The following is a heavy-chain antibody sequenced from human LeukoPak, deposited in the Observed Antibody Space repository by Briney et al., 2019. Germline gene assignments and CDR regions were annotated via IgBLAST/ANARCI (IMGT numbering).Heavy chain of an antibody. Sequence: GESLRLSCAASGFTFSSYSMNWVRQAPGKGLEWVSSISSDSHFIYCADSLKDRLTVSRDNAKNSLYLQLNGLRAEDTAVYYCTTPAAGPGAEYSRHWGQGTLVTVSS. CDR3: TTPAAGPGAEYSRH. V-gene: IGHV3-21*01. J-gene: IGHJ1*01. CDR2: ISSDSHFI. CDR1: GFTFSSYS. D-gene: IGHD6-13*01.